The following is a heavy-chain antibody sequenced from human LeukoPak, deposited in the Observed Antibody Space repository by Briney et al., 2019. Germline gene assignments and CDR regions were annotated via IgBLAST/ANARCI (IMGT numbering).Heavy chain of an antibody. CDR2: IYTSGST. CDR3: ARSKDFGYYYYYYMDV. Sequence: SQTLSLTCTVSGGSISSGGYYWSWIRQPPGKGLEWIGYIYTSGSTNYNPSLKSRVTISVDTSKNQFSLKLSSVTAADTAVYYCARSKDFGYYYYYYMDVWGKGTTVTVSS. CDR1: GGSISSGGYY. J-gene: IGHJ6*03. D-gene: IGHD2-15*01. V-gene: IGHV4-61*09.